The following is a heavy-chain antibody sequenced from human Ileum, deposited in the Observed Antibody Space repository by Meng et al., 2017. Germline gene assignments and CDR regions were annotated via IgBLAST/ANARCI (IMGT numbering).Heavy chain of an antibody. CDR2: AST. J-gene: IGHJ4*02. CDR1: GGSVSSAGYR. D-gene: IGHD7-27*01. Sequence: QVNLPGSGPGRVSPSETLSLICTVSGGSVSSAGYRWGWIRQPPGKGLEWIGYASTNYNPSLKSRVTISLDTSKNQFSLVLSSVTAADTAVYYCARDHWGSLDYWGQGILVTVSS. CDR3: ARDHWGSLDY. V-gene: IGHV4-61*08.